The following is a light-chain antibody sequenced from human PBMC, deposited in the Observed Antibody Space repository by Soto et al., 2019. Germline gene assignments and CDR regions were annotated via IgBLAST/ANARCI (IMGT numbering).Light chain of an antibody. Sequence: DIQMTQSPSSLSASVGDRVTITCRASQSISSYLNWYQQKPGKASKLLIYAASTLQSGVPSRFSGSGSGTDFTLTISSLQPEDFATYYCQQNYSIPYTFGQGTKLEIK. CDR3: QQNYSIPYT. CDR1: QSISSY. CDR2: AAS. V-gene: IGKV1-39*01. J-gene: IGKJ2*01.